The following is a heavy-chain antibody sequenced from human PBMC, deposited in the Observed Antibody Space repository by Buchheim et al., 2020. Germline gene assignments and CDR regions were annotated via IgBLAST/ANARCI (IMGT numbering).Heavy chain of an antibody. Sequence: EVQLVESGGGLVKPGGSLRLSCAASGFTFSSYSMNWVRQAPGKGLEWVSSISSSSSYIYYADSVKGRFTISRDNAKNSLYLQMNSLRAEDTAVYYCARVPIRGPTGTTTGGMDVWGQGTT. CDR1: GFTFSSYS. CDR3: ARVPIRGPTGTTTGGMDV. J-gene: IGHJ6*02. V-gene: IGHV3-21*01. CDR2: ISSSSSYI. D-gene: IGHD1-1*01.